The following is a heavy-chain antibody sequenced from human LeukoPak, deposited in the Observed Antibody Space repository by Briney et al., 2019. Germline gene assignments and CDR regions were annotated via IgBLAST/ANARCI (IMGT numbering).Heavy chain of an antibody. J-gene: IGHJ4*02. D-gene: IGHD2-15*01. CDR1: GGSFSGYY. CDR2: INHSGST. CDR3: ARAPQVVVAATYYFDY. V-gene: IGHV4-34*09. Sequence: TSETLSLTCAVYGGSFSGYYWSWIRQPPGKGLEWIGEINHSGSTNYNPSLKSRVTISVDTSKNQFSLKLSSVTAADTAVYYCARAPQVVVAATYYFDYWGQGTLVTVSS.